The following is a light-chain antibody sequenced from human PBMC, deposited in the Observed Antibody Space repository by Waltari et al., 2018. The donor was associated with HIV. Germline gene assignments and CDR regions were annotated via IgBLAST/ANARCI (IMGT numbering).Light chain of an antibody. Sequence: QSVLTQPHPASGTPGQRVTITCSGSSANIRNNTANWYQRHPGTAPRLLIYADSKRPSGVPDRFSGSSSGTMASLAISGPQAEDEADYYCSSSDDSRNGQVFGGGTKLTVL. CDR3: SSSDDSRNGQV. CDR1: SANIRNNT. V-gene: IGLV1-44*01. CDR2: ADS. J-gene: IGLJ3*02.